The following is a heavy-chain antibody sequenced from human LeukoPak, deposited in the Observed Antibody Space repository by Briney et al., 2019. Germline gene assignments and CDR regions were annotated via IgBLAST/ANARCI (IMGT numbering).Heavy chain of an antibody. V-gene: IGHV3-73*01. CDR1: GFTFSGSA. CDR2: IRSKANSYAT. Sequence: GGSLRLSCAASGFTFSGSAMHWVRQTSGKGLEWVGRIRSKANSYATAYAASLKGRFTISRDDSKNTAYLEMNSLESEDTAVYYCARGGVRGRGNYFDYWGQGTLVTVSS. CDR3: ARGGVRGRGNYFDY. D-gene: IGHD3-10*01. J-gene: IGHJ4*02.